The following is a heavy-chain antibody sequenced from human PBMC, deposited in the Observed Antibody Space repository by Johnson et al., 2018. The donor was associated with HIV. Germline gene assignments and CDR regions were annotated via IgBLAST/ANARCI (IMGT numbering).Heavy chain of an antibody. CDR1: GFTFSSYW. J-gene: IGHJ3*02. Sequence: MLLVESGGGVVQPGGSLRLSCAASGFTFSSYWMHWVRQAPGKGLVWVSRINSDGSSPTYADSVKGRFTISGDKAKNTLHLQMNSLRAEDTAVYYCARDSGSYQGAFDIWGQGTMVTVSS. CDR3: ARDSGSYQGAFDI. CDR2: INSDGSSP. V-gene: IGHV3-74*02. D-gene: IGHD1-26*01.